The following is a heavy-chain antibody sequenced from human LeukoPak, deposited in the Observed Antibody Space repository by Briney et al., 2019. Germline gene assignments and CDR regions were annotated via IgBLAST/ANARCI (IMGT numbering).Heavy chain of an antibody. CDR1: GFTFDDYA. V-gene: IGHV3-9*01. Sequence: GRSLRLSCAASGFTFDDYAMHWVRQAPGKGLEWVSGISWNSGSIGYADSVKGRFTISRDNAKNSLYLQMNSLRAEDTALYYCAKAERYSSGWFHFDYWGQGTLVTVSS. CDR3: AKAERYSSGWFHFDY. J-gene: IGHJ4*02. CDR2: ISWNSGSI. D-gene: IGHD6-19*01.